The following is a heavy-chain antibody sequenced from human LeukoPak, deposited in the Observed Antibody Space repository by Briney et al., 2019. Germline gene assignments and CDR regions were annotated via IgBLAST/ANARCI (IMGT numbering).Heavy chain of an antibody. CDR3: ARAVLRCLDY. V-gene: IGHV3-11*01. D-gene: IGHD2-8*01. Sequence: GGSLRLSCAASGFTFSDYYMSWIRQAPGKGLEWVSYISSSDSTIYYADSVKGRFTMSRDNAKDSLYLQMNSLRAEDTAVYYCARAVLRCLDYWGQGTLVTVSS. CDR2: ISSSDSTI. J-gene: IGHJ4*02. CDR1: GFTFSDYY.